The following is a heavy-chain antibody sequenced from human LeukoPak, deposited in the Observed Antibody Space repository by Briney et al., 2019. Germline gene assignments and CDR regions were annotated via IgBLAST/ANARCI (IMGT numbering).Heavy chain of an antibody. D-gene: IGHD7-27*01. J-gene: IGHJ4*02. Sequence: GASVKVFCKASGVTLSSYAISWVRQAPGQGLEWMGRIIPILGVANHAQKFQGRLTITADKSTSTVFMELSSLGSEDTAVYYCASDGGLTGDDFDYWGQGTLVTVSS. CDR3: ASDGGLTGDDFDY. CDR2: IIPILGVA. V-gene: IGHV1-69*04. CDR1: GVTLSSYA.